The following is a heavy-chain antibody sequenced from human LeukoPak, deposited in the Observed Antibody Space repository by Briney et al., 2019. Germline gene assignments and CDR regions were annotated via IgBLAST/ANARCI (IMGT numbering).Heavy chain of an antibody. CDR3: ARDWGEGFFSMAFDI. D-gene: IGHD3-16*01. CDR1: GFTFSAYG. Sequence: GGSLRLSCAASGFTFSAYGMHWVCQAPGKGPEWVAVFWNDGSNKYYADSVKGRFTISRDNSKNTLYLQMNRLRAEDTAVYYCARDWGEGFFSMAFDIWGQGTMVTVSS. J-gene: IGHJ3*02. V-gene: IGHV3-33*08. CDR2: FWNDGSNK.